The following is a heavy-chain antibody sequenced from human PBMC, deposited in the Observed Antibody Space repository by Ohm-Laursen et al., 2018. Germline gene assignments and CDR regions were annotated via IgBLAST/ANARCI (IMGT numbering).Heavy chain of an antibody. CDR1: GFTFSSYW. D-gene: IGHD3-3*02. CDR2: INSDGSST. V-gene: IGHV3-74*01. J-gene: IGHJ6*02. Sequence: SLRLSCAASGFTFSSYWMHWVRQAPGKGLVWVSHINSDGSSTSYADSVKGRFTISRDNAKNTLYLQMNSLRAEDTAVYYCAREEPAFYYYYGMDVWGQGTTVTVSS. CDR3: AREEPAFYYYYGMDV.